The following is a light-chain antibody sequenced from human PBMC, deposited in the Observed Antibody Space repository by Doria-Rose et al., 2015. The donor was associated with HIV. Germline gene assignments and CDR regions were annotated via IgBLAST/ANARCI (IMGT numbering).Light chain of an antibody. J-gene: IGKJ2*01. CDR2: RAS. CDR3: QQYSQWPPYT. Sequence: EIVMTQSPATLSVSPGERATLSCRASQGIGSDLAWYQQQPGQAPRLLIYRASIRATGIPPRFTGGGSGTEFTLTISSLQSEDFAVYFCQQYSQWPPYTFGQGTKLEVE. V-gene: IGKV3-15*01. CDR1: QGIGSD.